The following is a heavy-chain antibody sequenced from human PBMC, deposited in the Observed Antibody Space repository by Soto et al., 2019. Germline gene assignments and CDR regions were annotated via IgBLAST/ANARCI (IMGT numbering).Heavy chain of an antibody. Sequence: EVQLVESGGGLVQPGGSLRLSCAASGFTFSNHWMGWVRQAPGKGLEWVANMKQDGSQTYYVDSVKGRFTISRDNAKSSLFLLMNCLRADDTAAYYCASGLSHGSYPALDYWGQGTLVTVSS. D-gene: IGHD6-6*01. CDR3: ASGLSHGSYPALDY. CDR2: MKQDGSQT. CDR1: GFTFSNHW. V-gene: IGHV3-7*05. J-gene: IGHJ4*02.